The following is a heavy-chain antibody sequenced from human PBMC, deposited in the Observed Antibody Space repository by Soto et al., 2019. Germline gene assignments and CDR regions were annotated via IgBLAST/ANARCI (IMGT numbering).Heavy chain of an antibody. CDR1: GYTFTSYG. J-gene: IGHJ5*02. D-gene: IGHD3-22*01. CDR2: ISAYNGNT. CDR3: ARDGGPVYYDSSGP. Sequence: ASVKVPCKASGYTFTSYGISWVRQAPGQGLEWMGWISAYNGNTNYAQKLQGRVTMTTDTSTSTAYMELRSLRSDDTAVYYCARDGGPVYYDSSGPWGQGTLVTVSS. V-gene: IGHV1-18*04.